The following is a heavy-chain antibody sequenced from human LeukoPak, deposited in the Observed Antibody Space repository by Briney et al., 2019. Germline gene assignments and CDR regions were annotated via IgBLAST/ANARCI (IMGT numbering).Heavy chain of an antibody. V-gene: IGHV4-34*01. J-gene: IGHJ5*02. D-gene: IGHD2-2*01. CDR3: ARGPYCSSTSCYGSWFDP. CDR1: GGSFSGYY. CDR2: INHSGST. Sequence: SETLSLTCAVYGGSFSGYYWSWIRQPPGKGLEWIGEINHSGSTNYNPSLKSRVTISVDTSKNQFSLKLSSVTAADTAVYYCARGPYCSSTSCYGSWFDPWGQGTLVTVSS.